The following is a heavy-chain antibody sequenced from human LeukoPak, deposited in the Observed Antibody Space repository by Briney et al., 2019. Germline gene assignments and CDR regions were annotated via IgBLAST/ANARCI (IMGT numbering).Heavy chain of an antibody. CDR1: GGSISSGDYY. D-gene: IGHD3-3*01. J-gene: IGHJ4*02. CDR2: IYYSGST. Sequence: SQTLSLTCTVSGGSISSGDYYWRWVRQPPGTGLEWIGYIYYSGSTYYNPSLKSRVTISVDTSKNQFSLKLSSVSAADTAVYYCARIENSFWSGSYYFDYWGQGTLVTVPS. CDR3: ARIENSFWSGSYYFDY. V-gene: IGHV4-30-4*08.